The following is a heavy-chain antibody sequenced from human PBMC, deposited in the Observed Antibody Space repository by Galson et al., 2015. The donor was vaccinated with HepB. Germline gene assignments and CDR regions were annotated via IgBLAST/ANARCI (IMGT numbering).Heavy chain of an antibody. D-gene: IGHD2-2*01. V-gene: IGHV5-10-1*01. J-gene: IGHJ6*03. Sequence: QSGAEVKKPGESLRISCKGSGYSFTSCWISWVRQMPGKGLEWMGRIDPSDSYTNYSPSFQGHVTISADKSISTAYLQWSSLKASDTAMYYCARRGGYCSSTSCDVYMDVWGKGTTVTVSS. CDR1: GYSFTSCW. CDR2: IDPSDSYT. CDR3: ARRGGYCSSTSCDVYMDV.